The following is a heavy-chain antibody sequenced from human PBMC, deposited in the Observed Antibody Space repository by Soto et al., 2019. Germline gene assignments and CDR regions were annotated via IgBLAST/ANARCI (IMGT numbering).Heavy chain of an antibody. CDR3: TAGKLYPSLDFDY. CDR2: IRSKAYGGTT. J-gene: IGHJ4*02. Sequence: PGGSLRLSCTASGFTFNAYTLSWVRQAPGKGLEWVGFIRSKAYGGTTEYAASVKGRFTISRDDSKSIAYLQMNSLKAEDTAVYYCTAGKLYPSLDFDYWGQGTLVTVSS. V-gene: IGHV3-49*04. CDR1: GFTFNAYT. D-gene: IGHD2-8*01.